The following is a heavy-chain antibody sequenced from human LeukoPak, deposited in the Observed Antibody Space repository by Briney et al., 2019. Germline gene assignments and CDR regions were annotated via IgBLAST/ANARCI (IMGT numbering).Heavy chain of an antibody. Sequence: SETLSLTCAVYGGSFSGYYWSWIRQPPGKGLEWIGEINHSGSTNYNPSLKSRVTISVDTSKNQFSLKLSSVTAAHTAVSACATGTLTTVTYYFDYWGQGTLVTVSS. V-gene: IGHV4-34*01. CDR2: INHSGST. J-gene: IGHJ4*02. CDR3: ATGTLTTVTYYFDY. D-gene: IGHD4-17*01. CDR1: GGSFSGYY.